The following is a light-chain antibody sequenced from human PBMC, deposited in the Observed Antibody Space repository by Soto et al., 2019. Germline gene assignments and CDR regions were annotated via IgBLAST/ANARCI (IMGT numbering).Light chain of an antibody. CDR3: QHYNKWLGP. CDR2: GAS. CDR1: QAISSN. J-gene: IGKJ4*01. V-gene: IGKV3-15*01. Sequence: EIGVTQSPAPMSVSRGASATLSCRANQAISSNLAWYQQKPGQAPRLLIYGASTRATGIPDRFSGSGSGTEFTLTISSLQSEDFAVYYCQHYNKWLGPFGGGGKVAIK.